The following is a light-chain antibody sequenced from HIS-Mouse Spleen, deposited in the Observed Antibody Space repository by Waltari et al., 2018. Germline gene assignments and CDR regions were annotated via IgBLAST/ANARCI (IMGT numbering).Light chain of an antibody. V-gene: IGKV2-30*02. Sequence: DVVMTQSPLSLPGSLGQPASRDCRSSQSLVHSDGNTYLNWFQQRPGQSPRRLIYKVSTRDSGVPDRFSGSGSFPDFTLKISRVEAEDVGVYYCMQGPPWPLYTFGPWPKLEIK. CDR2: KVS. CDR1: QSLVHSDGNTY. J-gene: IGKJ2*01. CDR3: MQGPPWPLYT.